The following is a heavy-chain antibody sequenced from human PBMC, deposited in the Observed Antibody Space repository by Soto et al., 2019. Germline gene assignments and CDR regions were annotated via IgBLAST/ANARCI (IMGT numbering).Heavy chain of an antibody. Sequence: QVQLVQSGGEVKKPGASVKVSCKAFGYTFINYGISWVRQAPGQGLEWMGWVSGYNGNTNYAQKFRGRVTMTTATSTTTAYMELRTLRSDDTAVYYCARDEGSHGFDSWGQGTLVAVSS. D-gene: IGHD6-13*01. CDR1: GYTFINYG. J-gene: IGHJ4*02. V-gene: IGHV1-18*04. CDR3: ARDEGSHGFDS. CDR2: VSGYNGNT.